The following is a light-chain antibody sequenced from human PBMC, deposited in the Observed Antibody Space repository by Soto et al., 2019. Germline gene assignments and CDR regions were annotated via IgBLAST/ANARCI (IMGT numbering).Light chain of an antibody. J-gene: IGKJ4*01. Sequence: EIVLTQSPGTLSLSPGERATLSCRASQSGSSDYLAWYHQKPGQTPKVLIYRASSRATGIPDRFSGSGSGTDFTITTSRLEPEDFAVYYCQQYGSSPLTFGGGTKVEIK. CDR1: QSGSSDY. CDR2: RAS. V-gene: IGKV3-20*01. CDR3: QQYGSSPLT.